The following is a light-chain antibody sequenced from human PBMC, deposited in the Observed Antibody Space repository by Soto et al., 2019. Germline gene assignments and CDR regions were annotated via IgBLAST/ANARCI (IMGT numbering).Light chain of an antibody. CDR3: EQYYTWVRYT. J-gene: IGKJ2*01. Sequence: ELVMTQSPASLSASPGEIVTLSCRASQSVISDVAWYPYKPGQAPRLLIYGASTRATGIPDRFSGSGYETEFTLPISSLESEDVAVYFCEQYYTWVRYTFGQGTKLEI. V-gene: IGKV3-15*01. CDR1: QSVISD. CDR2: GAS.